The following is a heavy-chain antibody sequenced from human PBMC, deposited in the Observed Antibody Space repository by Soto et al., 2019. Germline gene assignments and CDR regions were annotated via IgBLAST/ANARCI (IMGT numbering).Heavy chain of an antibody. CDR2: IYYSGST. J-gene: IGHJ4*02. V-gene: IGHV4-39*01. CDR1: GGSISSSSYY. Sequence: SETLSLTCTVSGGSISSSSYYWGWIRQPPGKGLEWIGSIYYSGSTYYNPSLKSRVTISVDTSKNQFSLKLSSVTAADTAVYYCARHVNYYLDYWGQGTLVTVSS. CDR3: ARHVNYYLDY. D-gene: IGHD1-20*01.